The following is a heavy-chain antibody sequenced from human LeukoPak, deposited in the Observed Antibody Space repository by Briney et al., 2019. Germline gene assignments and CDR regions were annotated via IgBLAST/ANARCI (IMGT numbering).Heavy chain of an antibody. Sequence: GASVKVSCKASGYTFTSYGISWVRQAPGQGLEWMGWISAYNGNTNYAQKLQGRVTMTTDTSTSTAYMELRSLRSDDTAVNYCARVGLGDTAMVLYYYYGMDVWGQGTTVTVSS. CDR2: ISAYNGNT. CDR3: ARVGLGDTAMVLYYYYGMDV. V-gene: IGHV1-18*01. CDR1: GYTFTSYG. D-gene: IGHD5-18*01. J-gene: IGHJ6*02.